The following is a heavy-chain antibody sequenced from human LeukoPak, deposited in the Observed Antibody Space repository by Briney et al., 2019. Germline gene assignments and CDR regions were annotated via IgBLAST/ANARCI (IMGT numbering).Heavy chain of an antibody. Sequence: PSETLSLTCTVSGGSIDPYYWSWIRQPPGKGLEWIGYFFYSGSTNYNPSLKSRVIISIDTSKNQISLSLSSVTAADTAVYYCARDGRYSSSSDYWGQGTLVTVSS. CDR3: ARDGRYSSSSDY. J-gene: IGHJ4*02. CDR1: GGSIDPYY. V-gene: IGHV4-59*01. CDR2: FFYSGST. D-gene: IGHD6-6*01.